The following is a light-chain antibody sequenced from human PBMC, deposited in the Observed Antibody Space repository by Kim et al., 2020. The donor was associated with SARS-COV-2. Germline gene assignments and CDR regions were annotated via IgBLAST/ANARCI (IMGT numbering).Light chain of an antibody. Sequence: ALGQTVRITCQGDSLRNNYASWYQQKPGQAPVFVIYGKNNRPSGIPDRFSGSSSGNTASLTITGAQAEDEADYYCKSRDSSGNHLVFGGGTQLTVL. CDR2: GKN. CDR3: KSRDSSGNHLV. CDR1: SLRNNY. V-gene: IGLV3-19*01. J-gene: IGLJ3*02.